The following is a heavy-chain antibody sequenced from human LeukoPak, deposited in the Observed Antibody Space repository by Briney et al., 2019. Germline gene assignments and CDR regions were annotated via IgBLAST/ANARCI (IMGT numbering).Heavy chain of an antibody. J-gene: IGHJ4*02. D-gene: IGHD6-19*01. CDR1: GFTFSDHY. V-gene: IGHV3-72*01. CDR2: TRNKANSYTT. Sequence: GGSLRLSCAASGFTFSDHYMDWVRQAPGKGLEWVGRTRNKANSYTTEYAASVKGRFTISRDDSKNSLYLQMNSLRAEDTAVYFCAKGIGGIAVAGFDYWGQGTLVTVSS. CDR3: AKGIGGIAVAGFDY.